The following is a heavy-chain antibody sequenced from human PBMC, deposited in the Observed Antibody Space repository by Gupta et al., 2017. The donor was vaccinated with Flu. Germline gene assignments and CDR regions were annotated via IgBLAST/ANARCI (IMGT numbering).Heavy chain of an antibody. Sequence: CAASVCNVNTGYMGWVRQAPGKGLEWVSVIISGATKRYADSVRGRFTISTDNVKNTLFLHMNSLTAEDTGIYYCARDEDREPAFLYWGQGARVTVSS. CDR3: ARDEDREPAFLY. D-gene: IGHD1-1*01. V-gene: IGHV3-53*01. CDR2: IISGATK. CDR1: VCNVNTGY. J-gene: IGHJ1*01.